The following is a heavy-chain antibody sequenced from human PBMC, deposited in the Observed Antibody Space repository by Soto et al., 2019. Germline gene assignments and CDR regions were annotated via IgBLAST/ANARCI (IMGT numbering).Heavy chain of an antibody. CDR3: ARAHYGDYGYGRDV. J-gene: IGHJ6*02. D-gene: IGHD4-17*01. V-gene: IGHV4-30-2*01. Sequence: QLQLQESGSGLVKPSQTLSLTCAVSGGSISSGCYSWTWIRQPPGKGLEWIGYIYHSGSAYYNPSLKCRVTISVDRSKNQFSLKLRSVPAADTAVYYCARAHYGDYGYGRDVWGQGTTVTVSS. CDR1: GGSISSGCYS. CDR2: IYHSGSA.